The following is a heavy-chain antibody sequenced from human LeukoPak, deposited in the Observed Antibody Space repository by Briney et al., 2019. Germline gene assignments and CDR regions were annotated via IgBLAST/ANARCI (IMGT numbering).Heavy chain of an antibody. V-gene: IGHV4-59*11. D-gene: IGHD3-16*01. CDR2: ISYSGTT. Sequence: SETLSLTCTVSSGSIRSQHWSWIRQPPGKGLEWFGFISYSGTTYYNPSLESRVTISRDTSRNQFSLKLSSVTAADTAVYYCTRDRNGGDHYYMDVWGKGTTVTVSS. J-gene: IGHJ6*03. CDR1: SGSIRSQH. CDR3: TRDRNGGDHYYMDV.